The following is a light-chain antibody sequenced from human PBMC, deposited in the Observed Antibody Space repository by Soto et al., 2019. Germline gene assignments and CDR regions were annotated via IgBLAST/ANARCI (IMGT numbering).Light chain of an antibody. V-gene: IGKV3-20*01. J-gene: IGKJ3*01. CDR2: APS. CDR1: HSINTSF. CDR3: QQYASAPFS. Sequence: EIVLTQSPGTLSLSPGDRATLSCRASHSINTSFLAWFQQKPGQAPRLLIYAPSTRATGIPDRFSGSASETDFTLTINRLEPEDSAVYYRQQYASAPFSLGPGTKVHIK.